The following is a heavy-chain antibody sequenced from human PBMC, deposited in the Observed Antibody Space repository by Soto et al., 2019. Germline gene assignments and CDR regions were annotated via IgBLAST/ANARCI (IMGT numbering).Heavy chain of an antibody. J-gene: IGHJ6*02. CDR2: INPNSGGT. CDR3: ASGYSSSWPFYGMDV. D-gene: IGHD6-13*01. CDR1: GYTFTGYY. Sequence: QVQLVQSGAEVKKPGASVKVSCKASGYTFTGYYMHWVRQAPGQGLEWMGWINPNSGGTNYAQKFQGGVTMTRDTSISTAYMELSRLRSDDTAVYYCASGYSSSWPFYGMDVWGQGTTVTVSS. V-gene: IGHV1-2*02.